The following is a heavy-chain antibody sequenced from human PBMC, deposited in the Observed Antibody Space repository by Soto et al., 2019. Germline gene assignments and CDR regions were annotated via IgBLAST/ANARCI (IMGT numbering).Heavy chain of an antibody. CDR2: IKQDGSEK. V-gene: IGHV3-7*02. D-gene: IGHD1-26*01. CDR3: ASGWGLDP. J-gene: IGHJ5*02. Sequence: EVQLVESGGGLVQPGGSLRLSCAASGFTFNSYWMTWVRQAPGKGLEWVANIKQDGSEKYYVDSVKGRFTISRDNAKNSLCLEMNCRRAEGAAGYFCASGWGLDPWGQGTLVTVSS. CDR1: GFTFNSYW.